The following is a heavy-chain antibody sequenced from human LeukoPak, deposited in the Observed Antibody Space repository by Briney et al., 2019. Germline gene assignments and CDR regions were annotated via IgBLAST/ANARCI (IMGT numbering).Heavy chain of an antibody. CDR2: ISGSGGDT. CDR1: GFTFSIYA. CDR3: AKGPKLGDGFHCDY. J-gene: IGHJ4*02. V-gene: IGHV3-23*01. Sequence: TGGSLRLSCAASGFTFSIYALSWVRQAPGKGLEWVSGISGSGGDTYYADSVKGRFTISRDISMNTLYLQMNSLRVEDTAVYYCAKGPKLGDGFHCDYWGQGTLVTVSS. D-gene: IGHD5-24*01.